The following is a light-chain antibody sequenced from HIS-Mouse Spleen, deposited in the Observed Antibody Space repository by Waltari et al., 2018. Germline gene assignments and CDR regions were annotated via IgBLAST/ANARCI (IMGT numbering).Light chain of an antibody. Sequence: QSALTQPPSASVSPGQSVTISCTGTSSDVGGYNYVSWYQQHPVKAPKLMIYEVSKRPSGVPDRFSGYKSGITASLTSSGLQAEDEADYYCSSYAGSNNVVFGGGTKLTVL. CDR2: EVS. CDR3: SSYAGSNNVV. V-gene: IGLV2-8*01. J-gene: IGLJ2*01. CDR1: SSDVGGYNY.